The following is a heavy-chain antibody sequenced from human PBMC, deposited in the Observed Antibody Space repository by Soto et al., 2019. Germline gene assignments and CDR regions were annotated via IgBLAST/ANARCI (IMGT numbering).Heavy chain of an antibody. CDR1: GYDFTAYD. CDR3: GRGPSPRAPAGGTPYYFAMDV. D-gene: IGHD6-13*01. CDR2: MNPINGAT. J-gene: IGHJ6*02. Sequence: ASVKVSCKASGYDFTAYDINWVRQASGQGLEWMGWMNPINGATGSARRFQGRVSMTRNTATGTAYLELTSLRSDDSAVYYCGRGPSPRAPAGGTPYYFAMDVWGQGATVTVSS. V-gene: IGHV1-8*02.